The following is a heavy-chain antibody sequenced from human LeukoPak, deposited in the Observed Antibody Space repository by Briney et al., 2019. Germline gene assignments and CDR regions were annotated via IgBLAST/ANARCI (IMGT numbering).Heavy chain of an antibody. CDR1: GFTFSSYG. Sequence: GRSLRLSCAGSGFTFSSYGVHWVRQAPGMGLERVAVVSSDGSNAYYADSVKGRFTMSRDNSKNTLFVQMNSLRAEDTAVYYCAKDLSGRKGPFDYWGQGTLVTVSS. CDR2: VSSDGSNA. D-gene: IGHD3-10*01. J-gene: IGHJ4*02. CDR3: AKDLSGRKGPFDY. V-gene: IGHV3-30*18.